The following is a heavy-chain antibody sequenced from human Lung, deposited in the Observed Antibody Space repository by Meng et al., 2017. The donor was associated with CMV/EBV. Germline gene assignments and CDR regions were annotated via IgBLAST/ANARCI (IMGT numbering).Heavy chain of an antibody. J-gene: IGHJ6*02. Sequence: SCAASGFTFSSYWMHWVRQAPGKGLVWVSRINSDGSSTSYADSVKGRFTISRDNAKNTLYLQMNSLRAEDTAVYYCARDLGFWEFGKFVYYYYGMDVXGQGXTVTVSS. CDR1: GFTFSSYW. CDR3: ARDLGFWEFGKFVYYYYGMDV. CDR2: INSDGSST. V-gene: IGHV3-74*01. D-gene: IGHD3-10*01.